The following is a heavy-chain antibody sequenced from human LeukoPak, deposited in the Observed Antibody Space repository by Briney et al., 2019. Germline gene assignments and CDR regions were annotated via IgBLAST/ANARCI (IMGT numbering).Heavy chain of an antibody. CDR1: GYTFTCYY. D-gene: IGHD3-10*01. CDR3: ARGGGFGYEDAFDI. Sequence: ASVKDSCKASGYTFTCYYMHWVRQAPGQGLEWMGWINPNSGGTNYAQKFQGRVTMTRDTSISTAYMELSRLRSDDTAVHYCARGGGFGYEDAFDIWGQGTMVTVSS. V-gene: IGHV1-2*02. CDR2: INPNSGGT. J-gene: IGHJ3*02.